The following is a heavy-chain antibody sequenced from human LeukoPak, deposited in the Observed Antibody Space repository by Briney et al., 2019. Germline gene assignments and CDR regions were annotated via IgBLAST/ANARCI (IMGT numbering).Heavy chain of an antibody. CDR1: DGSINSYY. D-gene: IGHD6-13*01. V-gene: IGHV4-59*12. J-gene: IGHJ4*02. Sequence: SETLSLTCSVSDGSINSYYWNWIRRPPGKGLEWIGYIYYNGNTNYSPSLKSRVTMSVDTSKNLFSLKVSSVTAADTAVYYCARELPVGSSWYFDYWGQGTLVTVSS. CDR3: ARELPVGSSWYFDY. CDR2: IYYNGNT.